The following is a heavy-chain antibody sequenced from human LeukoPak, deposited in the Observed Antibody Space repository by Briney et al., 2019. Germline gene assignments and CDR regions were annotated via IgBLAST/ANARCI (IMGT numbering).Heavy chain of an antibody. Sequence: PGGSLRLSCAVSGFIFDDYAMHWVRQAPGKGLEWVSGISWNSGSIGYADSVKGRFTISRDNAKNSLYLQMNSLRAEDTALYYCAKDIFTMVRGVVDYWGQGTLVTVSS. D-gene: IGHD3-10*01. V-gene: IGHV3-9*01. CDR3: AKDIFTMVRGVVDY. J-gene: IGHJ4*02. CDR1: GFIFDDYA. CDR2: ISWNSGSI.